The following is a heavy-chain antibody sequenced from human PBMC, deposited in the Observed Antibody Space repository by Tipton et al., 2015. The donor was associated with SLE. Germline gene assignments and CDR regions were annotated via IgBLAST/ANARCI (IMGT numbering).Heavy chain of an antibody. Sequence: TLSLTCAVYGGSFSGYYWSWIRQPPGKGLEWIGEINHSGSTNYNPSLKSRVTISVDTSKNQFSLRLSSVTAADTAVYYCARVEWGLLPSYWGQGTLVTVSS. V-gene: IGHV4-34*01. D-gene: IGHD1-26*01. CDR2: INHSGST. CDR1: GGSFSGYY. CDR3: ARVEWGLLPSY. J-gene: IGHJ4*02.